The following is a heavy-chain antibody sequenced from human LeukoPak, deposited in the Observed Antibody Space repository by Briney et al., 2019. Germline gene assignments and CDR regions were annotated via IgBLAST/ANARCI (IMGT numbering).Heavy chain of an antibody. CDR3: AREGPNYYGSGSPRSDY. J-gene: IGHJ4*02. Sequence: SVKVSCKASGGTFSSYAISWVRQAPGQGLEWMGGIIPIFGTANYAQKFQGRVTITTDESTSTAYMELSSLRSEDTAVYYCAREGPNYYGSGSPRSDYWGQGTLVTVSS. CDR2: IIPIFGTA. D-gene: IGHD3-10*01. V-gene: IGHV1-69*05. CDR1: GGTFSSYA.